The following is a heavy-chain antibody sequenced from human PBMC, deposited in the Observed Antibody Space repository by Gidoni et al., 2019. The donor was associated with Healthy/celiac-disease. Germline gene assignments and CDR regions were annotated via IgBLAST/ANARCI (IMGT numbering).Heavy chain of an antibody. V-gene: IGHV3-33*01. CDR3: ARAAPNYYWASHYFDY. CDR1: GFTFSSYG. J-gene: IGHJ4*02. CDR2: IWYDESNK. Sequence: QVQLVESGGGVVQPGRSLRLSCATSGFTFSSYGMHWVRQAPGKGLEWVAVIWYDESNKYYADSVKGRFTISRDNSKNTLYLQMNSLRAEDTAVYYCARAAPNYYWASHYFDYWGQGTLVTVSS. D-gene: IGHD3-10*01.